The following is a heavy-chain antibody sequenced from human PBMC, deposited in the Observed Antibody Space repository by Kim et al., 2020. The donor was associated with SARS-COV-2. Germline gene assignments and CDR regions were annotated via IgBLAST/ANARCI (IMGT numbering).Heavy chain of an antibody. J-gene: IGHJ3*02. CDR3: TRVPPYINSLWDALYI. V-gene: IGHV3-73*01. D-gene: IGHD2-2*01. CDR1: GFIFSDSA. CDR2: IRSKADSYAT. Sequence: GGSLRLSCAASGFIFSDSAMYWVRQASGKGLQWVGRIRSKADSYATAYAVSVKGRFIISRDDSKNTAYLQMNSLKTEDTAIYYCTRVPPYINSLWDALYIWGQRAMGTASS.